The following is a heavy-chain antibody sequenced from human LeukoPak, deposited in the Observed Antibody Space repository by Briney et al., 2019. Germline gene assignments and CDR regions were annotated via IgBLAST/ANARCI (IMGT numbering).Heavy chain of an antibody. V-gene: IGHV1-8*01. D-gene: IGHD2-15*01. CDR2: MNPNTGNT. CDR3: ARARDCNGGRCYVWFDP. CDR1: GYTFTAYD. J-gene: IGHJ5*02. Sequence: ASVKVSCKASGYTFTAYDINWVRQATEQGLEWMGWMNPNTGNTGYAQQFQGRVTMTRNTSITTAYMQLTGLTSEDTAVYYCARARDCNGGRCYVWFDPWGQGTLVTVSP.